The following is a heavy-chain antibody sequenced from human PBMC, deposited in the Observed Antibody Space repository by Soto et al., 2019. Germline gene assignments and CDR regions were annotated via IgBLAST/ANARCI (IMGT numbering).Heavy chain of an antibody. Sequence: GGSLRLSCAASGFTFDDYAMHWVRQAPGKGLEWVSGISWNSGSIGYADSVKGRFTISRDNAKNSLYLQMNSLRAEDTALYYCAKGREYSNYVGGLFDIWAQGTSVPVS. CDR2: ISWNSGSI. CDR3: AKGREYSNYVGGLFDI. D-gene: IGHD4-4*01. V-gene: IGHV3-9*01. J-gene: IGHJ3*02. CDR1: GFTFDDYA.